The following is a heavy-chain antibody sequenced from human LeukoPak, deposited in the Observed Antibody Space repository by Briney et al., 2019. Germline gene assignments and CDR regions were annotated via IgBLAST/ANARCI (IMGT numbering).Heavy chain of an antibody. J-gene: IGHJ3*02. D-gene: IGHD4-17*01. V-gene: IGHV3-48*01. CDR1: GFTFSNYS. CDR3: AKDPNGDYIGTFDI. CDR2: ITSSSTTI. Sequence: GGSLRLSCAAAGFTFSNYSMNWVRQAPGKGLEWLSYITSSSTTIYYADSVKGRFTTSRDNAKNSVYLQMNSLRAEDTAVYYCAKDPNGDYIGTFDIWGQGTMVTVSS.